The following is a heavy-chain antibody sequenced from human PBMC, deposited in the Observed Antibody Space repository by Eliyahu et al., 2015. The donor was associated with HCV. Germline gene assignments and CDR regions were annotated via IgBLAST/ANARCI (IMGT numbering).Heavy chain of an antibody. J-gene: IGHJ3*02. CDR2: IYYXGST. CDR1: XXSIXSSXYY. D-gene: IGHD3-16*02. V-gene: IGHV4-39*01. CDR3: ARRTMGNYDYVWGSYRYTPTDAFDI. Sequence: QLQLQESGPGLVKPSETLSLTXHCLWXXSIXSSXYYWXWIRXPPGKGLEWIGSIYYXGSTYYNPSLKSRVTISVDTSKNQFSLKLSSVTAADTAVYYCARRTMGNYDYVWGSYRYTPTDAFDIWGQGTMVTVSS.